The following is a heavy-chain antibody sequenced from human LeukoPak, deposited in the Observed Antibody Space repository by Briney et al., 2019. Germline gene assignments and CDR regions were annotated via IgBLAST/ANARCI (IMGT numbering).Heavy chain of an antibody. Sequence: ASVKVSCKASGYTFTSYGISWVRQAPGQGLEWMGWISAYNGNTNYAQKLQGRVTMTTDTSTSTAYMELRSLRSDDTAVYYCARGKHIYCSGGSCYRAMNWFDPWGQGTLVTVSS. CDR1: GYTFTSYG. J-gene: IGHJ5*02. CDR2: ISAYNGNT. V-gene: IGHV1-18*01. CDR3: ARGKHIYCSGGSCYRAMNWFDP. D-gene: IGHD2-15*01.